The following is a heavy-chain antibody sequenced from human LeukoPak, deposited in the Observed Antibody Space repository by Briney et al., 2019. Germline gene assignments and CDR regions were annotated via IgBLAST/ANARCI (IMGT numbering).Heavy chain of an antibody. J-gene: IGHJ5*02. Sequence: SETLSLTCTVSGGSISGYYWSWIRQPPGKGLEWIGYIYYSGSTNYNPSLKSRVTISVDTSKNQFSLKLSSVTAADTAVCYCARGCSAGTPHNWFDPWGQGTLVTVSS. CDR3: ARGCSAGTPHNWFDP. CDR1: GGSISGYY. D-gene: IGHD6-13*01. V-gene: IGHV4-59*01. CDR2: IYYSGST.